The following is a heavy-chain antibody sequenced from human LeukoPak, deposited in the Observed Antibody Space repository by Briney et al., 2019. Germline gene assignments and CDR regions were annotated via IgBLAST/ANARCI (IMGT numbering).Heavy chain of an antibody. J-gene: IGHJ4*02. CDR3: AHRPGFNYYDSPGYFDY. CDR1: GFSLSTSGVG. D-gene: IGHD3-22*01. Sequence: SGPTLVNPTQTLTLTCTFSGFSLSTSGVGVGWIRQPPGKALEWLALIYWDDKRYSPSLKSRLTITKDTSKNQVVLTMTNMDPVDTATYYCAHRPGFNYYDSPGYFDYWGQGTLVTVSS. V-gene: IGHV2-5*01. CDR2: IYWDDK.